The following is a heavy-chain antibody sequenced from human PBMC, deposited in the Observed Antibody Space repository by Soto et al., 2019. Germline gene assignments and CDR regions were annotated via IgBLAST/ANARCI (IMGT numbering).Heavy chain of an antibody. D-gene: IGHD2-15*01. CDR1: GFTFSSYW. J-gene: IGHJ5*02. V-gene: IGHV3-7*01. CDR3: ARGGIDIVVVVAANWFDP. CDR2: IKQDGSEK. Sequence: GGSLRLSCAASGFTFSSYWMSWVRQAPGKGLEWVANIKQDGSEKYYVDSVKGRFTISRDNAKNSLYLQMNSLRAEDTAVYYCARGGIDIVVVVAANWFDPWGQGTLVTVSS.